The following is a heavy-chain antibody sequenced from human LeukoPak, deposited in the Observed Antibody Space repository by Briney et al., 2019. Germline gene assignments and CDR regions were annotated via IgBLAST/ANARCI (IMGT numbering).Heavy chain of an antibody. J-gene: IGHJ5*02. D-gene: IGHD3-3*01. CDR3: VGGLWSGYNWFDP. Sequence: ASVKVSCKASGYTFTGYYMHWVRQAPGQGLEWMGWINPNSGGTNYAQKFQGRVTMTRDTSISTAYMELSRLRSDDTAVYYCVGGLWSGYNWFDPWGQGTLVTVSS. CDR2: INPNSGGT. V-gene: IGHV1-2*02. CDR1: GYTFTGYY.